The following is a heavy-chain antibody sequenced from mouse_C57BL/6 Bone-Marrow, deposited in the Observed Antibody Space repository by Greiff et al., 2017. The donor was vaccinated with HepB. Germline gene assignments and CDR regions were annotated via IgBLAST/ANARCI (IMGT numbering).Heavy chain of an antibody. J-gene: IGHJ4*01. CDR1: GYTFTSYW. CDR2: INPSSGYT. Sequence: VQLQQSGAELAKPGASVKLSCKASGYTFTSYWMHWVKQRPGQGLEWIGYINPSSGYTKYNQKFKDKATLTADKSSSTAYMQLSSLTYEDSAVYYCARWGATTVVEEYYAMDYWGQGTSVTVSS. D-gene: IGHD1-1*01. CDR3: ARWGATTVVEEYYAMDY. V-gene: IGHV1-7*01.